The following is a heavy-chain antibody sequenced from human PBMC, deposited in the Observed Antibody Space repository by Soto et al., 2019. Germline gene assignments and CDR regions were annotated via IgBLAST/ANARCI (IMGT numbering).Heavy chain of an antibody. CDR1: GGSISSGDYY. Sequence: PSETLSLTCTVSGGSISSGDYYWSWIRQHPGKGLEWIGYIYYSGSTYYNPSLKSRVTISVDTSKNQFSLKLSSVTAADTAVYYCARERHTATLDYWGQGTLVTVSS. D-gene: IGHD5-18*01. CDR2: IYYSGST. V-gene: IGHV4-31*03. CDR3: ARERHTATLDY. J-gene: IGHJ4*02.